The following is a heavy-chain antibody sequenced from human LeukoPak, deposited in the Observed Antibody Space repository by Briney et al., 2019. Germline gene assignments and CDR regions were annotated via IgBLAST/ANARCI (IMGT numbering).Heavy chain of an antibody. CDR2: ISSSGGTI. J-gene: IGHJ6*02. CDR3: ARAVLYYYYGMDV. V-gene: IGHV3-48*03. CDR1: GFTFSSYE. Sequence: GGSLRLSRAASGFTFSSYEMNWVRQAPGKGLEWVSYISSSGGTIYYADSVKGRFTISRDNAKNSLYLQMNSLRAEDTAVYYCARAVLYYYYGMDVWGQGTTATVSS.